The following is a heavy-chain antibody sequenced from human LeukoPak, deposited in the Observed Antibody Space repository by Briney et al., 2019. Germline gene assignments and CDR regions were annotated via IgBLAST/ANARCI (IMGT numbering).Heavy chain of an antibody. CDR1: GGTFSSYA. J-gene: IGHJ4*02. Sequence: SVKVSCKASGGTFSSYAISWVRQAPGQGLEWMGRIIPIFGTANYAQKFQGRVTITTDESTSTAYMELSSLSCEATAVYCFARELRPGIAVVPYYFDYWGQGTLVTASS. CDR3: ARELRPGIAVVPYYFDY. CDR2: IIPIFGTA. V-gene: IGHV1-69*05. D-gene: IGHD6-19*01.